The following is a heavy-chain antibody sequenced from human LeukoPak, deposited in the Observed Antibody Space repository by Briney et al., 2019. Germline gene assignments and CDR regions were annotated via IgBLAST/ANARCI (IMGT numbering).Heavy chain of an antibody. D-gene: IGHD3-22*01. CDR2: IYTSGST. V-gene: IGHV4-4*07. CDR1: GGSISSYY. J-gene: IGHJ4*02. CDR3: ARESTDSSGYYPLFDY. Sequence: PSETLSLTCTVAGGSISSYYWSWIRQPAGKGLEWIGRIYTSGSTNYNPSLKSRVTMSVDTSKNQFSLKLSSVTAADTAVYYCARESTDSSGYYPLFDYWGQGTLDTVSS.